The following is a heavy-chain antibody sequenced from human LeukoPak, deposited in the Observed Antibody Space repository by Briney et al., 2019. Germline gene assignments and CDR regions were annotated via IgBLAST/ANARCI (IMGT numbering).Heavy chain of an antibody. CDR1: GGSFSGYY. V-gene: IGHV4-34*01. Sequence: SETLSLTCAVYGGSFSGYYWSWIRQPPGKGLEWIGEINQSGSTNYNPSLKSRGTISVDKSKNQFSLKLSSVTAADTAVYYCARDRRSGLSSNWGQGTLVTVSS. J-gene: IGHJ4*02. CDR2: INQSGST. D-gene: IGHD3-16*02. CDR3: ARDRRSGLSSN.